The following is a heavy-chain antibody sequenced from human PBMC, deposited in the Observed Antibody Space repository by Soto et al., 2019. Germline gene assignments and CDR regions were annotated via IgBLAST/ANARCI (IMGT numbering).Heavy chain of an antibody. CDR2: IYPGDSDT. CDR3: ARWGYYDSSGYSDNTFDY. Sequence: GESLKISCKGSGYSFTSYWIGWVRQMPGKGLEWMGIIYPGDSDTRYSPSFQGQVTISADKSISTAYLQWSSLKASDTAMYYCARWGYYDSSGYSDNTFDYWGQGTLVTVSS. J-gene: IGHJ4*02. CDR1: GYSFTSYW. D-gene: IGHD3-22*01. V-gene: IGHV5-51*01.